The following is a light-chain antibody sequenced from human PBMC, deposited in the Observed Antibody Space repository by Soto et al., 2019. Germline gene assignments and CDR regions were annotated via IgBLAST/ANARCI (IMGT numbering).Light chain of an antibody. CDR2: GAS. J-gene: IGKJ2*01. CDR3: QQYHNWPPQYT. CDR1: QSVASN. Sequence: EIVMTQSPASLSVSPGDGATLSCRASQSVASNVAWYQQKHGQGPRLLIHGASTRAVGVPARFSGSGSGTDFTLTISSMQSEDFAVYYCQQYHNWPPQYTFGQGTKLQIK. V-gene: IGKV3-15*01.